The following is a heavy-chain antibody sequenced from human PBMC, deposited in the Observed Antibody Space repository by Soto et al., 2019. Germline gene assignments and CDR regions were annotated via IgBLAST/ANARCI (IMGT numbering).Heavy chain of an antibody. D-gene: IGHD6-25*01. CDR1: GGTFGSYA. CDR2: IIPIFGRT. Sequence: QVQLVQSGAEVKKPGSSGKVSCKDSGGTFGSYAFSWVRQAPGQGLEWMGGIIPIFGRTDYAQNFQGRVTINADESTRTAYMEIVGLRSDDTAVYYCARGIAASGICFASCGQGTLVTDSS. J-gene: IGHJ5*02. V-gene: IGHV1-69*01. CDR3: ARGIAASGICFAS.